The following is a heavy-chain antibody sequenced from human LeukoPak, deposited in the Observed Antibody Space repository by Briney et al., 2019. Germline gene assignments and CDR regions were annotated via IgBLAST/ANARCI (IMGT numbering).Heavy chain of an antibody. J-gene: IGHJ3*02. D-gene: IGHD3-22*01. CDR3: ARDQPHYDSRGYYYGAFDI. V-gene: IGHV1-3*01. Sequence: ASVKVSCKASGYTFTSYAMHWVRQAPGQRLEWMGWINAGNGNTKYSQKFQGRVTITRDTSASTAYMELSSLRSEDTAVYYCARDQPHYDSRGYYYGAFDIWGQGTMVTVSS. CDR1: GYTFTSYA. CDR2: INAGNGNT.